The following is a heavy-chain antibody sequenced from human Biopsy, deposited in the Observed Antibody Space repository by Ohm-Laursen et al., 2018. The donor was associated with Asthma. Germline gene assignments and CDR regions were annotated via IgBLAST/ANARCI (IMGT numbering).Heavy chain of an antibody. D-gene: IGHD3-3*01. Sequence: LSLTCAASGFTFSSYGMYWVRQAPGKGLEWVAVISYDGSNKYYADSVKGRFTISRDNSKNTLYLQMNSLRAEDTAVYYCAKDTEGRYDFWSGLSYNYYGMDVWGQGTTVTVS. J-gene: IGHJ6*02. V-gene: IGHV3-30*18. CDR1: GFTFSSYG. CDR3: AKDTEGRYDFWSGLSYNYYGMDV. CDR2: ISYDGSNK.